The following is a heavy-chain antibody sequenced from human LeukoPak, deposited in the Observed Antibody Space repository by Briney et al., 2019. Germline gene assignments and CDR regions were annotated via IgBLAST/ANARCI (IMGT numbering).Heavy chain of an antibody. CDR1: GFTFSSYA. J-gene: IGHJ6*02. Sequence: GGSLRLSCAASGFTFSSYAMHWVRQAPGKGLEWVAVISYDGSNKYYADSVKGRFTISRDNSKNTLYLQMNSLRAEDTAVYYCAGDVGESTYYYYGMDVWGQGTTVTVSS. CDR3: AGDVGESTYYYYGMDV. V-gene: IGHV3-30*04. D-gene: IGHD3-10*01. CDR2: ISYDGSNK.